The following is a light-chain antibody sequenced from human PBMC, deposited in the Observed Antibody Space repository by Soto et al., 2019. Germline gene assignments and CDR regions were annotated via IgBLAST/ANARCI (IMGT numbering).Light chain of an antibody. CDR3: QQYNNWPRT. CDR1: QSVSSN. J-gene: IGKJ1*01. V-gene: IGKV3-15*01. Sequence: EIVMTQSPATLSVSPGERATLSCRASQSVSSNLAWYQQKPGQAPRLLIYGASTRATGIPARFSGSGSGTEFTLTSSSLPSEYFAVYYCQQYNNWPRTFGQGTKVEIK. CDR2: GAS.